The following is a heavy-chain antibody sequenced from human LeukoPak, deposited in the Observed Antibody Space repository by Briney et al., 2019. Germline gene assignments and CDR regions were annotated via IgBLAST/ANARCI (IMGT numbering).Heavy chain of an antibody. CDR1: GDSISSYY. V-gene: IGHV4-59*01. D-gene: IGHD3-10*01. J-gene: IGHJ4*02. Sequence: PSETLSLTCTVSGDSISSYYWSWIRQPPGKGLEWIGYIYYSGSTKYNPSLKSRVTISVDTSKNQFSLKLSPVTAADTAVYYCAKDRVDGSGSQFDSWGQGSLVTVSS. CDR2: IYYSGST. CDR3: AKDRVDGSGSQFDS.